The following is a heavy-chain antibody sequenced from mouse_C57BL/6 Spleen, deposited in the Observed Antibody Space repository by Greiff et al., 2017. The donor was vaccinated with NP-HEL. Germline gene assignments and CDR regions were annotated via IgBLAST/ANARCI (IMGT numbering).Heavy chain of an antibody. V-gene: IGHV1-64*01. Sequence: VQLQQSGAELVKPGASVKLSCKASGYTFTSYWMHWVKQRPGQGLEWIGMIHPNSGSTNYNEKFKSKATLTVDKTSSTAYMQLSSLTSEDSAVYYCARSLSYWYFDVWGTGTTVTVSS. CDR2: IHPNSGST. CDR1: GYTFTSYW. J-gene: IGHJ1*03. CDR3: ARSLSYWYFDV.